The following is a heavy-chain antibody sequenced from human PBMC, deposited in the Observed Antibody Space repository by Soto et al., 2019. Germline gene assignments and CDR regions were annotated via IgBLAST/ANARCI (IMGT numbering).Heavy chain of an antibody. D-gene: IGHD1-1*01. Sequence: PGESLKISCKGSGYSFTSYWIGWVRQMPGKGLEWMGIIYPGDSDTRYSPSFQGQVTISADKSISTAYLQWSSLKASDTAMYYCARHARSGQTMNWFDPWGQGTLVTVSS. J-gene: IGHJ5*02. CDR3: ARHARSGQTMNWFDP. V-gene: IGHV5-51*01. CDR2: IYPGDSDT. CDR1: GYSFTSYW.